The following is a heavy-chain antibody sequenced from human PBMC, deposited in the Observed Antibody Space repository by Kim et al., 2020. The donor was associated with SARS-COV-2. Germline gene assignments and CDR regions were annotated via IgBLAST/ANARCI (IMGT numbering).Heavy chain of an antibody. J-gene: IGHJ4*02. Sequence: KNAQKFQGRSTLNRDQCASTAYMGLSSLRSEDTAVYYCATAYESGRGFDYWGQGTLVTVSS. CDR3: ATAYESGRGFDY. D-gene: IGHD3-10*01. V-gene: IGHV1-3*01.